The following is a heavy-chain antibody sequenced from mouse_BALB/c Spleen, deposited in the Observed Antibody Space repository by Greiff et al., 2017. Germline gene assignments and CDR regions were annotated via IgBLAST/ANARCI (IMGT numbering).Heavy chain of an antibody. Sequence: EVQLVESGGGLVQPKGSLKLSCAASGFTFNTYAMNWVRQAPGKGLEWVARIRSKSNNYATYYADSVKDRFTISRDDSQSMLYLQMNNLKTEDTAMYYCVRHYDYFYYYAMDYWGQGTSVTVSS. D-gene: IGHD2-4*01. CDR2: IRSKSNNYAT. V-gene: IGHV10-1*02. J-gene: IGHJ4*01. CDR1: GFTFNTYA. CDR3: VRHYDYFYYYAMDY.